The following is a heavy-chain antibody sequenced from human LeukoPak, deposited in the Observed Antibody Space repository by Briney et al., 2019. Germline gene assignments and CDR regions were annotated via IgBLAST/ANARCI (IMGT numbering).Heavy chain of an antibody. CDR1: GFTFDDYA. V-gene: IGHV3-9*01. Sequence: PGGSLRLSCAASGFTFDDYAMHWVRQAPGKGLEWVSGISWNSGSIGYADSVKGRFTISRDNAKNSLYLQMNSLRAEDTALYYCAKDRSMVVAATRFDYWGQGTLVTVSS. J-gene: IGHJ4*02. CDR2: ISWNSGSI. D-gene: IGHD2-15*01. CDR3: AKDRSMVVAATRFDY.